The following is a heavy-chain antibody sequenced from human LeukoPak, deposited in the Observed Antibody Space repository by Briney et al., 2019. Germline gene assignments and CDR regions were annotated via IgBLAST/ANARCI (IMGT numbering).Heavy chain of an antibody. V-gene: IGHV3-74*01. Sequence: GGSLRLSCAASGFTFSSYWMHWVRQAPGQGLVWVSLIHTDGSSATYADSVKGRFTISRDNARNTLYLQMNRLRAEDTAVYYCTRQMPAIRYFDFWGQGTLVTVSS. D-gene: IGHD5-24*01. J-gene: IGHJ4*02. CDR1: GFTFSSYW. CDR2: IHTDGSSA. CDR3: TRQMPAIRYFDF.